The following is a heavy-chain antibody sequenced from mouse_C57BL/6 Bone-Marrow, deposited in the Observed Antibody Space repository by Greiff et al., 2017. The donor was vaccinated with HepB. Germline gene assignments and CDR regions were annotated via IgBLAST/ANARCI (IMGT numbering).Heavy chain of an antibody. CDR2: INPGSGGT. CDR3: ARSEGLLAIDY. Sequence: VQLQQSGAELVRPGTSVKVSCKASGYAFTNYLIEWVKQRPGQGLEWIGVINPGSGGTNYNEKFKGKATLTADKSSSTAYMQLSSLTSEDSAVYFCARSEGLLAIDYWGQGTSVTVSS. J-gene: IGHJ4*01. D-gene: IGHD1-1*01. CDR1: GYAFTNYL. V-gene: IGHV1-54*01.